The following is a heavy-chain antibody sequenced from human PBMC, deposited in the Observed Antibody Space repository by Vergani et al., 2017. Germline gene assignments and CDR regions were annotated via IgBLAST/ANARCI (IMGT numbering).Heavy chain of an antibody. CDR1: THSFTSYD. Sequence: QVQLVQSGAEVKKPGASVKVSCKASTHSFTSYDINWVRQATGQGLEWMGWIDPNSGNTGYIQKFQGRVTMTRDTTISTAYMEFSSLTSEDTAVNYCARGPHKYYYMDVWGKGTTVTVSS. CDR3: ARGPHKYYYMDV. J-gene: IGHJ6*03. V-gene: IGHV1-8*01. CDR2: IDPNSGNT.